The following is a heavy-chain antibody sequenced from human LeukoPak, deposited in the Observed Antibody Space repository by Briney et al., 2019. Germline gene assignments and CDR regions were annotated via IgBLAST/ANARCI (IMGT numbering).Heavy chain of an antibody. CDR3: AREASGAARWYFDY. J-gene: IGHJ4*02. V-gene: IGHV1-18*01. Sequence: GAPVKVSCKASGYTFTSFGISWVRQAPGQGLEWMGWISAYNGDTNYAHKFQGRVTMTTDTSTSTAYLEMRNLKSDDTAVYYCAREASGAARWYFDYWGQGTLVTVSS. D-gene: IGHD6-6*01. CDR2: ISAYNGDT. CDR1: GYTFTSFG.